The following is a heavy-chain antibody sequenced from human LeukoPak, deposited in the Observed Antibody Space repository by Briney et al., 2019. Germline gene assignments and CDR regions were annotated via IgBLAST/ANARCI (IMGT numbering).Heavy chain of an antibody. CDR1: GGSIGTYY. J-gene: IGHJ4*02. CDR2: IFTTGGA. V-gene: IGHV4-4*07. D-gene: IGHD7-27*01. CDR3: VRDGPSWGLL. Sequence: PSETLSLTXTVSGGSIGTYYWSWIRQPGGKGPEWIGRIFTTGGANYNPSLKSRVTMSLDTSKNLFSLKLNSVTAADTAVYYCVRDGPSWGLLWGQGALVTVSS.